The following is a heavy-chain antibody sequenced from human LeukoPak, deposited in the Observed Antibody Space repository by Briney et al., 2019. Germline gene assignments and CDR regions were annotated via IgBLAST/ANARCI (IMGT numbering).Heavy chain of an antibody. CDR2: INHSGST. V-gene: IGHV4-34*01. CDR3: ARGRRASHWLSS. Sequence: PSETLSLTCAVYGGSFSGYYWSWIRQPPGKGLEWIGEINHSGSTNYNPSLKSPVTISVDTSKIQFSLKLSSVTAADTAVYYCARGRRASHWLSSWGQGTLVTVSS. CDR1: GGSFSGYY. D-gene: IGHD3-22*01. J-gene: IGHJ5*02.